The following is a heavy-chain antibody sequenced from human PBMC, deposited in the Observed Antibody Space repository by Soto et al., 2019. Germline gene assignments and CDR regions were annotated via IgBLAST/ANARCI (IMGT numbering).Heavy chain of an antibody. V-gene: IGHV3-30*18. CDR2: ISYDGSNK. Sequence: PVGSLRLSCAASGFTFSSYGMHWVRQTPGKGLEWVAVISYDGSNKYYADSVKGRFTISRDNSKNTLYLQMNSLRAEDTAVYYCAKSRKPGYYYGMDVWGQGTTVTVSS. CDR3: AKSRKPGYYYGMDV. J-gene: IGHJ6*02. CDR1: GFTFSSYG.